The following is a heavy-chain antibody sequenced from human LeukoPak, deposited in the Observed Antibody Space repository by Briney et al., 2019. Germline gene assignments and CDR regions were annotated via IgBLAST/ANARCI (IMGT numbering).Heavy chain of an antibody. CDR3: ARLEGITATMGD. CDR2: IKPEGGTT. CDR1: GYTFTTYY. J-gene: IGHJ4*02. D-gene: IGHD5-12*01. Sequence: ASVKVSCKTSGYTFTTYYVHWVRQAPGQGLDWMGVIKPEGGTTIYAQKFQGRVTLTRDTSTSTVYMDLTSLRSEGTAVYYCARLEGITATMGDWGQGTLVTVSS. V-gene: IGHV1-46*01.